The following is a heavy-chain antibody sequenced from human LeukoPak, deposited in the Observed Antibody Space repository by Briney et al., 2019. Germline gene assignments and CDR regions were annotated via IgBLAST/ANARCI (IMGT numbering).Heavy chain of an antibody. CDR3: ARNLDSVPPYDWLFNFDY. J-gene: IGHJ4*02. CDR1: GYTLTSYG. CDR2: ISAYNGNT. V-gene: IGHV1-18*01. D-gene: IGHD3-9*01. Sequence: GASVKVSCKASGYTLTSYGISWVRQAPGQGLEWMGWISAYNGNTNYAQKLQGRVTMTTDTSTSTAYMELRSLRSDDTAVYYCARNLDSVPPYDWLFNFDYWGQGTLVTVSS.